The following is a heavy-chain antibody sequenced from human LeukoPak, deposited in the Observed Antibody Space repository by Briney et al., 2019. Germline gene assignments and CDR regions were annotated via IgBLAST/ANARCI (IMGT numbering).Heavy chain of an antibody. CDR1: GGSISSGSYY. CDR3: ARAPEGYCVRTSCYDPGPFDP. D-gene: IGHD2-2*01. Sequence: SISSTVSGGSISSGSYYWSWIRQPAGKGLEWIGRIHSSGSTNYNPSLKSRVTISIDTSKNQFSLKLSSVTAADTAVYYCARAPEGYCVRTSCYDPGPFDPWGQGTLLTVSS. CDR2: IHSSGST. V-gene: IGHV4-61*02. J-gene: IGHJ5*02.